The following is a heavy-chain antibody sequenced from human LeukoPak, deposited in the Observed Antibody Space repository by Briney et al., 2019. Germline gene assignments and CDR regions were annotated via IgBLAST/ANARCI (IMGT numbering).Heavy chain of an antibody. CDR3: ASPRTTDTYYYYGMDV. Sequence: ASVKVSCKASGGTFSSYAISWVRQAPGQGLEWMGGIIPIFGTANYAQKFQGRVTITADESTSTAYMELSSLRSEDTAVYYCASPRTTDTYYYYGMDVWGQGTTVTVS. V-gene: IGHV1-69*13. CDR2: IIPIFGTA. J-gene: IGHJ6*02. D-gene: IGHD4-11*01. CDR1: GGTFSSYA.